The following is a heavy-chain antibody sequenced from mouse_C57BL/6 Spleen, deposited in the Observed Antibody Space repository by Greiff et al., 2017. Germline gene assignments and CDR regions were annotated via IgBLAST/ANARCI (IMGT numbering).Heavy chain of an antibody. CDR2: IYPGDGDT. D-gene: IGHD2-10*01. CDR3: ARWRGIPTVESDFDY. J-gene: IGHJ2*01. Sequence: QVQLQQSGAELVKPGASVKISCKASGYAFSSYWMNWVKQRPGKGLEWIGQIYPGDGDTNYNGKFKGKAKLTADKSSSPAYMQRSSLTSEDSAVYFGARWRGIPTVESDFDYWGQGTTLSVSS. CDR1: GYAFSSYW. V-gene: IGHV1-80*01.